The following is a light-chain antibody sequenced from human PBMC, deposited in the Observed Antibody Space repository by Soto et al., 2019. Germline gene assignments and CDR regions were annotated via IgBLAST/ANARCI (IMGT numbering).Light chain of an antibody. CDR3: QQHGSSPPYT. V-gene: IGKV3-15*01. J-gene: IGKJ2*01. Sequence: EIVMTQSPATLSVSPGERATLSCRASQSVSSNLAWYQQKPGQAPRLLIYGASTRATGIPARFSGSGSGTEFTLTISRLEPEDFAVYYCQQHGSSPPYTFGQGTTVDIK. CDR2: GAS. CDR1: QSVSSN.